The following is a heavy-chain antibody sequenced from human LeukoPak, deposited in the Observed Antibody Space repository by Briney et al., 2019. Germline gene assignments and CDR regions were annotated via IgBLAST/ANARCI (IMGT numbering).Heavy chain of an antibody. D-gene: IGHD4-17*01. CDR2: IKEDGSEK. Sequence: PGGSPRLSCAASGFTFSSYWMSWVRQAPGTGLEWVANIKEDGSEKYYVDSVKGRFTISRDNAKNLLYLQMNSLRAEDTAVYYCASGATGVDYWGQGTLVTVSS. V-gene: IGHV3-7*01. J-gene: IGHJ4*02. CDR3: ASGATGVDY. CDR1: GFTFSSYW.